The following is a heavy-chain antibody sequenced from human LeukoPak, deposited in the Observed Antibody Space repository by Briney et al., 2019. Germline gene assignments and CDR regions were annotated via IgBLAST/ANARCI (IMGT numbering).Heavy chain of an antibody. CDR1: GFTFSSYD. V-gene: IGHV3-13*04. CDR3: ARSYSSGWNFDY. CDR2: IGTAGDT. J-gene: IGHJ4*02. Sequence: GGSLRLSCAASGFTFSSYDMHWVRQATGKGLEWVSAIGTAGDTYYSGSVKGRFTISRENAKNSLYLQMNSLRAGDTAVYYCARSYSSGWNFDYWGQGTLVTVSS. D-gene: IGHD6-25*01.